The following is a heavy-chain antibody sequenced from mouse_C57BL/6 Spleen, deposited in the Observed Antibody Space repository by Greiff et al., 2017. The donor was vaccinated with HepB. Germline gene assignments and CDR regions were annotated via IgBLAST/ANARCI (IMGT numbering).Heavy chain of an antibody. CDR1: GFTFSSYG. CDR2: ISSGGSYT. Sequence: DVMLVESGGDLVKPGGSLKLSCAASGFTFSSYGMSWVRQTPDKRLEWVATISSGGSYTYYPDSVKGRFTISRDNAKNTLYLQMSSLKSEDTAMYYCARDSRYFDVWGTGTTVTVSS. CDR3: ARDSRYFDV. J-gene: IGHJ1*03. V-gene: IGHV5-6*02.